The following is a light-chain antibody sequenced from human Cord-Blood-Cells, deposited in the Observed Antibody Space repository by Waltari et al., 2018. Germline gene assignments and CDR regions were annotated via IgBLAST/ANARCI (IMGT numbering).Light chain of an antibody. Sequence: QSALTQPASVSGSPGQSITISCPGTSSDVGCYNLVSWYQQPPGKGPNLMIYEGSKRPAGVSTRFSGSKSGNTASLTISGLQAEDEADYYCCAYAGSSTYVFGTGTKVTVL. J-gene: IGLJ1*01. CDR3: CAYAGSSTYV. V-gene: IGLV2-23*01. CDR1: SSDVGCYNL. CDR2: EGS.